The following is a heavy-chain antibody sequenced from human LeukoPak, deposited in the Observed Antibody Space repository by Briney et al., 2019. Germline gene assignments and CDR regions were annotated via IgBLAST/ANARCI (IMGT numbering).Heavy chain of an antibody. Sequence: GASVKVSCKASGGTFSSYAISWVRQAPGQGFEWMGRIIPILGIANYAQKFQGRVTITADKSTSTAYMELSSLRSEDTAVYYCARDHGAAAGTFQHWGQGTLVTVSS. D-gene: IGHD6-13*01. CDR1: GGTFSSYA. V-gene: IGHV1-69*04. CDR3: ARDHGAAAGTFQH. CDR2: IIPILGIA. J-gene: IGHJ1*01.